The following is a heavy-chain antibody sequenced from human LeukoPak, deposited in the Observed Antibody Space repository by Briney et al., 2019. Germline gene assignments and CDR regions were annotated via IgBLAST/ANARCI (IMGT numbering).Heavy chain of an antibody. J-gene: IGHJ5*02. CDR2: IYYSGST. CDR1: GGSISSYY. D-gene: IGHD3-3*01. V-gene: IGHV4-59*01. CDR3: ARSEDDFWSGSQGSWFDP. Sequence: SETLSLTCTVSGGSISSYYWSWIRQPPGEGLEWIGYIYYSGSTNYNPSLKSRVTISVDTSKNQFSLKLSSATAADTAVYYCARSEDDFWSGSQGSWFDPWGQGTLVTVSS.